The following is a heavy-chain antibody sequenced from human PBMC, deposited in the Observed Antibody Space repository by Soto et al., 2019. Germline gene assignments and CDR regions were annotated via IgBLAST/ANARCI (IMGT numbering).Heavy chain of an antibody. J-gene: IGHJ4*02. V-gene: IGHV3-23*01. D-gene: IGHD6-13*01. CDR1: GFTFSSYA. Sequence: HPGGSLRLSCAASGFTFSSYAMSWVRQAPGKGLEWVSAISGSGGSTYYADSVKGRFTISRDNSKNTLYLQMNSLRAEDTAVYYCATLPGYSSSWLDYWGQGTLATVSS. CDR2: ISGSGGST. CDR3: ATLPGYSSSWLDY.